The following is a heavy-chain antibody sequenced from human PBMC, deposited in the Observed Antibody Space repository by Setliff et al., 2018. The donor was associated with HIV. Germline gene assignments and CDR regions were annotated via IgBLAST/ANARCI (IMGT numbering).Heavy chain of an antibody. V-gene: IGHV1-58*02. CDR3: AAGPMYYYGMDV. Sequence: GASVKVSCKASGGPFSATAMQWVRQARGQRLEWIGWIVVGSGNTKYAQKFQERVTITRDMSTGTAYLHLSSLRSEDTAVYFCAAGPMYYYGMDVWGQGTTVTVSS. J-gene: IGHJ6*02. CDR2: IVVGSGNT. D-gene: IGHD3-16*01. CDR1: GGPFSATA.